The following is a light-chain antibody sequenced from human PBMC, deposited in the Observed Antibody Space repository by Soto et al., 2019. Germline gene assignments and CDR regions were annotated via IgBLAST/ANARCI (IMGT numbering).Light chain of an antibody. CDR2: DAS. Sequence: EIEMTQSPATLSVSPGERATLSCRSSQSVGRKLAWYQQKPGQAPRLLIYDASNRAMGVPARFSGSGSGTEFTLTVSSLQSEDFAVYYCQQYNTWPRTFGQGTKVEIK. J-gene: IGKJ1*01. CDR3: QQYNTWPRT. V-gene: IGKV3-15*01. CDR1: QSVGRK.